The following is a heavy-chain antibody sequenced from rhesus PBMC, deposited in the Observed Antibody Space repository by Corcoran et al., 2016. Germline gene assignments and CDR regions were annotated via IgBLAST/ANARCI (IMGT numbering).Heavy chain of an antibody. J-gene: IGHJ4*01. CDR3: AGYSGYGSLFDY. CDR2: IGGSSGST. Sequence: QVQLQESGPGLVQPSETLSLTCAVSGYSITRGFGWRWTRQPPAKGLEWIGYIGGSSGSTNYNTSLKSRVTISKDTSKNQFSLKLSSVTAADTAVYYCAGYSGYGSLFDYWGQGVLVTVSS. CDR1: GYSITRGFG. V-gene: IGHV4-127*01. D-gene: IGHD5-24*01.